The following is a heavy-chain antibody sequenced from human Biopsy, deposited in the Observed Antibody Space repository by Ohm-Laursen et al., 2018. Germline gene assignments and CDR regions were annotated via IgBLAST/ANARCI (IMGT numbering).Heavy chain of an antibody. J-gene: IGHJ4*02. CDR1: GVSISVDGYY. CDR2: IYHSGTT. Sequence: SQTLSLTCTVSGVSISVDGYYWAWICQLPGKGLDWIGYIYHSGTTYYNPSLKSRLTMSVDTSKNEFSLRLRSVTAADTAVYFCATFRASWDTTQGGDYWGQGTLVTVSS. CDR3: ATFRASWDTTQGGDY. D-gene: IGHD1-26*01. V-gene: IGHV4-31*02.